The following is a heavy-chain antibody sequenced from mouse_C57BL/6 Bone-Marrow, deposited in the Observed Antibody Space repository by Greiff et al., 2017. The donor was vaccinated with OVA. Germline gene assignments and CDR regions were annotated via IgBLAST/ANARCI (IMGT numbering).Heavy chain of an antibody. Sequence: EVKLVESGGGLVKPGGSLKLSCAASGFTFSDYGMHWVRQAPEKGLEWVAYISSGSSTIYYADTVKGRFTISRDNAKNTLFLQMTSLRSEDTAMYYCARRTGFYYYAMDYWGQGTSVTVSS. CDR3: ARRTGFYYYAMDY. V-gene: IGHV5-17*01. J-gene: IGHJ4*01. D-gene: IGHD2-2*01. CDR1: GFTFSDYG. CDR2: ISSGSSTI.